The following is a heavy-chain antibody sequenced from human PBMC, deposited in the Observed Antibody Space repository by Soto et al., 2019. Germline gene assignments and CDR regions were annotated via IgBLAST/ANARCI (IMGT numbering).Heavy chain of an antibody. CDR3: ARELGYCSGGSCYRGVDWFDP. CDR1: GGTFSSYA. V-gene: IGHV1-69*06. J-gene: IGHJ5*02. D-gene: IGHD2-15*01. CDR2: IIPIFGTA. Sequence: VKGSRKGSGGTFSSYAIRWVRQGPGKRLVGVGVIIPIFGTANYAQKFQGRVTITAYKSTSTAYMELSSLRSEDTAVYYCARELGYCSGGSCYRGVDWFDPWGQGTLATVSS.